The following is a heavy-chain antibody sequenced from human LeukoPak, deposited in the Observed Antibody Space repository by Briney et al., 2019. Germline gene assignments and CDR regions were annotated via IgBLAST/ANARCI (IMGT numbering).Heavy chain of an antibody. J-gene: IGHJ4*02. CDR1: GFIFSNYA. Sequence: GGSLRLSCAASGFIFSNYAMSWVRQAPGKGLEWVSTIDYSGAYTYHADSVKGRFTISRDNAKNTLYLQMNSLRAEDTAVYYCARDFVGSWGQGTLVTVSS. CDR3: ARDFVGS. CDR2: IDYSGAYT. V-gene: IGHV3-23*01. D-gene: IGHD3-3*01.